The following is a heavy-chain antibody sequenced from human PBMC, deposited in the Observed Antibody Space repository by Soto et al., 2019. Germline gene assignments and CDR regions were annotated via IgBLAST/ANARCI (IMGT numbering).Heavy chain of an antibody. J-gene: IGHJ3*02. CDR3: AGNNWNHAFDI. Sequence: SETLSLTCTVSGGSISSGGYYWSWIRQHPGKGLEWIGYIYYSGSTYYNPSLKSRVTISVDTSKNQFSLKLSSVTAADTAVYYCAGNNWNHAFDIWGQGTMVTVSS. CDR2: IYYSGST. D-gene: IGHD1-20*01. V-gene: IGHV4-31*03. CDR1: GGSISSGGYY.